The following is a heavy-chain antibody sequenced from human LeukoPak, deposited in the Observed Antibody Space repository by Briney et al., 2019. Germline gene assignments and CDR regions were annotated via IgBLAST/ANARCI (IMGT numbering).Heavy chain of an antibody. D-gene: IGHD3-10*01. V-gene: IGHV4-38-2*02. J-gene: IGHJ4*02. CDR3: ARINYYGSGSYYNDGYYFDY. CDR1: GYSISSGYY. Sequence: PSETLSLTCTVSGYSISSGYYWGWIRQPPGKGLEWIGSIYHSGSTYYSPSLKSRVTISVDTSKNQFSLKLSSVTAADTAVYYCARINYYGSGSYYNDGYYFDYWGQGTLVTVSS. CDR2: IYHSGST.